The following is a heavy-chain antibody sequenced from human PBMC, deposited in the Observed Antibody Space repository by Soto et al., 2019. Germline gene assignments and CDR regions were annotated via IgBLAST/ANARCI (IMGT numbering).Heavy chain of an antibody. J-gene: IGHJ4*02. CDR3: ARHATCIQLWWTIDY. Sequence: SETLSLTCTVSGGSISNYYWTWIRQPPGKGLEWIGYIYYSGSTNYNPSLKSRVTISVDTSKNQFSLKLSSVTAADTAVYYCARHATCIQLWWTIDYWGQGTLVTVSS. V-gene: IGHV4-59*01. CDR1: GGSISNYY. CDR2: IYYSGST. D-gene: IGHD5-18*01.